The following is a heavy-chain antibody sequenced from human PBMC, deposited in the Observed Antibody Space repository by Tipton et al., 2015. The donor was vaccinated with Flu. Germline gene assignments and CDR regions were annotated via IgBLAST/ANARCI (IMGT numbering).Heavy chain of an antibody. V-gene: IGHV3-23*01. CDR3: AKEGYYSGSYYGQPDY. J-gene: IGHJ4*02. Sequence: SLRLSCAASGSTFSSYAMSWVRQAPGKGLEWVSAISGSGGSTYYADSVKGRFTISRDNSKNTLYLQMNSLRAEDTAVYYCAKEGYYSGSYYGQPDYWGQGTLVTVSS. CDR2: ISGSGGST. D-gene: IGHD1-26*01. CDR1: GSTFSSYA.